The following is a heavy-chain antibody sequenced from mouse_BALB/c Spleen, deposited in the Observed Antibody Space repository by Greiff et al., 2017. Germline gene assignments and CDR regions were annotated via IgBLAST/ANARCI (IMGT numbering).Heavy chain of an antibody. V-gene: IGHV5-17*02. J-gene: IGHJ2*01. CDR2: ISSGSSTI. CDR1: GFTFSSFG. Sequence: DVHLVESGGGLVQPGGSRKLSCAASGFTFSSFGMHWVRQAPEKGLEWVAYISSGSSTIYYADTVKGRFTISRDNPKNTLFLQMTSLRSEDTAMYYCARSGRYGTYDYVHYFDYWGQGTTLTVSS. D-gene: IGHD2-4*01. CDR3: ARSGRYGTYDYVHYFDY.